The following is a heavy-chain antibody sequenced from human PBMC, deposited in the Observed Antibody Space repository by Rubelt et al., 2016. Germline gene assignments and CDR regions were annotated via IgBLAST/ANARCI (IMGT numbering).Heavy chain of an antibody. CDR1: GESFSGHF. Sequence: QVQLQQWGAGLLKPSETLSLTCAVYGESFSGHFWSWIRQPPGKGLEWIGEISHRGSTSYNPSLKRRVTFSVDSSKNQFSLKLSSVTAADTAVYYCARDLGRSGYASCSDYWGRGTLVTVSS. D-gene: IGHD5-12*01. J-gene: IGHJ4*02. CDR2: ISHRGST. V-gene: IGHV4-34*01. CDR3: ARDLGRSGYASCSDY.